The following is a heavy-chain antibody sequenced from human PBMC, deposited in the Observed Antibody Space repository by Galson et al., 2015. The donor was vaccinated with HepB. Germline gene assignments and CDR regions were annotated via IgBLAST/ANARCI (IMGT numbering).Heavy chain of an antibody. D-gene: IGHD1-26*01. CDR3: ARGDMYSISSGGFEL. J-gene: IGHJ4*02. V-gene: IGHV4-59*01. CDR1: GGSMNNYY. CDR2: IYYSGST. Sequence: LSLTCTVSGGSMNNYYWNWIRQPPGKGLEWIGCIYYSGSTNYNPSLKRRVTISVDTTKNQFSLKLRSVTAADTAVYYCARGDMYSISSGGFELWGQGSLVTSSS.